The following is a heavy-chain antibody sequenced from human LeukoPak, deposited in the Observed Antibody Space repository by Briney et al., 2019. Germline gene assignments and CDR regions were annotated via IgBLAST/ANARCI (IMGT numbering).Heavy chain of an antibody. J-gene: IGHJ5*02. Sequence: EASVKVSCKASGYTFTSNSLNWVRQSPGQGLEWMGWINTDSVNPTYAQGFTGRFVFSLDTSVSTAYLQINSLEAEDTAMYYCARGIGYCSDFSCHLDPWGQGTLVTVSS. D-gene: IGHD2-15*01. CDR1: GYTFTSNS. CDR3: ARGIGYCSDFSCHLDP. CDR2: INTDSVNP. V-gene: IGHV7-4-1*02.